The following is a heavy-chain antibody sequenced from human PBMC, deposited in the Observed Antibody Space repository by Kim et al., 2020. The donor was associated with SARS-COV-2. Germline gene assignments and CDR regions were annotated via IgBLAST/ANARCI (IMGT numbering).Heavy chain of an antibody. CDR2: ISGSGGST. CDR1: RFTFSSYA. D-gene: IGHD3-10*01. CDR3: AKGRGSGIYYYYGMDV. J-gene: IGHJ6*02. V-gene: IGHV3-23*01. Sequence: GGSLRLSCAASRFTFSSYAMSWVRQAPGKGLEWVSAISGSGGSTYYADSVKGRFTISRDNSKNTLYLQMNSLRAEDTAVYYCAKGRGSGIYYYYGMDVWGQGTTVTVSS.